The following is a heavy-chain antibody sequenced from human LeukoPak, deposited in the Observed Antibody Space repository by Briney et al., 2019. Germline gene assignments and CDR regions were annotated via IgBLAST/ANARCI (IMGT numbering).Heavy chain of an antibody. CDR2: IKSKVDGGTP. V-gene: IGHV3-15*07. J-gene: IGHJ4*02. Sequence: GGSLRLSCAASGFSFSDAWMNWVRQAPGKGLEWVGHIKSKVDGGTPDYVAPVKGRFTISRDNSKNTQYQQMNSLRAEDTAVYYCAKDVTLNSPYYFDYWGQGTLVTVSS. CDR3: AKDVTLNSPYYFDY. CDR1: GFSFSDAW. D-gene: IGHD2-21*01.